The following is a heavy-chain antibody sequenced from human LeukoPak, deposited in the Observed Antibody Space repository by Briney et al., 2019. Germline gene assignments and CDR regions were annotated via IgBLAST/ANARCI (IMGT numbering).Heavy chain of an antibody. CDR3: ARGPHVSDGIAAVRSDF. D-gene: IGHD6-13*01. Sequence: PSETLSLTSIHSVASIISGHSCCSWIRQPPGKGLEWIGYIYYSGSTYNNPSLRSRLIISVDTSKNQFSLRLSSVTAADTAVYYCARGPHVSDGIAAVRSDFCGQGTLVTVSP. CDR1: VASIISGHSC. V-gene: IGHV4-30-4*01. J-gene: IGHJ4*02. CDR2: IYYSGST.